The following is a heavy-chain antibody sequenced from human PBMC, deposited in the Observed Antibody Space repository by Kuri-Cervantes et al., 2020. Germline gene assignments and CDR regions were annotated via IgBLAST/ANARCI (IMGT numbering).Heavy chain of an antibody. CDR1: GFSLSNAW. D-gene: IGHD6-19*01. Sequence: GGSLRLSCAASGFSLSNAWMSWVRQAPGKGLEWVSRTNQNGRITNYADSVKGRYTISRDNAKNTLILQMNNLRAEDRAVYYCARDLSGPDDYWGQGTLVTVSS. CDR2: TNQNGRIT. V-gene: IGHV3-74*01. CDR3: ARDLSGPDDY. J-gene: IGHJ4*02.